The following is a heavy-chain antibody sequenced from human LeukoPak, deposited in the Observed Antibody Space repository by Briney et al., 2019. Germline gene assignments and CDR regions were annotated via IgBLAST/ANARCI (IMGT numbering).Heavy chain of an antibody. Sequence: GGSLRLSCAASGFTLSSHCMHWVRQAPGKGLEWVAGMWYDGSKEDYADSVKGRFTISRDMSKNTLNLQMNSLRVEDTAMFYCARDLSFGSLDFRGQGTLVTVSS. CDR3: ARDLSFGSLDF. J-gene: IGHJ4*02. V-gene: IGHV3-33*01. CDR2: MWYDGSKE. CDR1: GFTLSSHC. D-gene: IGHD1-26*01.